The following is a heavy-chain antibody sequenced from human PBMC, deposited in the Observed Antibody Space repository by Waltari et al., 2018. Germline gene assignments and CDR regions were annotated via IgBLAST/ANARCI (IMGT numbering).Heavy chain of an antibody. CDR2: ISGSGGST. J-gene: IGHJ4*02. CDR1: GFTFSSHA. Sequence: EVQLLESGGGLVQPGGSLRLSCAASGFTFSSHAMRWVRQAPGKGLEWVSAISGSGGSTYYADSVKGRFTISRDNSKNTLYLQMNSLRAEDTAVYYCAKDTTGTTYYFDYWGQGTLVTVSS. CDR3: AKDTTGTTYYFDY. V-gene: IGHV3-23*01. D-gene: IGHD1-1*01.